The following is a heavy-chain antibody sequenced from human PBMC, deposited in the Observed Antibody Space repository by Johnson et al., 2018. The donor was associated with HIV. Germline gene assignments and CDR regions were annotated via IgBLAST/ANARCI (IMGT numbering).Heavy chain of an antibody. CDR1: GFTFDDYA. CDR3: AREGNYYDSSSHAFDL. J-gene: IGHJ3*01. Sequence: MQLVESGGGLVQPGRSLRLSCAASGFTFDDYAMHWVRQVPGKGLEWVAVISYDGSNKYYADSVKGRFTISRDNSKNTLYLQMNSLRAEDTAVYYCAREGNYYDSSSHAFDLWGQGTMVTVSS. D-gene: IGHD3-22*01. CDR2: ISYDGSNK. V-gene: IGHV3-30-3*01.